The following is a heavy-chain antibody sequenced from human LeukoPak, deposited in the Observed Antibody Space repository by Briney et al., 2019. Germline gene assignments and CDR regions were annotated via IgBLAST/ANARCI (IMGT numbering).Heavy chain of an antibody. CDR3: AKTTVTTIYYYYMDV. V-gene: IGHV4-4*07. Sequence: SETLSLTCTVSGGSISSYYWSWIRQPAGKGLEWIGRIYTSGSTNYNASLKSRVSMSVDTSKNQFSLKLSSVTAADTAVYYCAKTTVTTIYYYYMDVWGKGTTVTVSS. J-gene: IGHJ6*03. CDR2: IYTSGST. D-gene: IGHD4-17*01. CDR1: GGSISSYY.